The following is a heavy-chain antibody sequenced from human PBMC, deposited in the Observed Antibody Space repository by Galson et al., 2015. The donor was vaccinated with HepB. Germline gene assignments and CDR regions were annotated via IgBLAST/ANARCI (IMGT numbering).Heavy chain of an antibody. CDR3: AHSPRFLDPHYGMDV. D-gene: IGHD3-3*01. J-gene: IGHJ6*02. Sequence: PALVKPTQTLTLTCISSGFSVTTNELGVAWICQPPGTAVVWLEPIYGAADKRYRPILTKIFTLTKDTSRNQVALTMTSVGPADTATYYCAHSPRFLDPHYGMDVWGPGTTVTVSS. CDR2: IYGAADK. CDR1: GFSVTTNELG. V-gene: IGHV2-5*02.